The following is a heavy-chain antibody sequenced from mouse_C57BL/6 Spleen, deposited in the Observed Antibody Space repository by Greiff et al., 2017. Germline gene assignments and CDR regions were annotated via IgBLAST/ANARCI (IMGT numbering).Heavy chain of an antibody. D-gene: IGHD4-1*01. CDR2: IDPSDSET. V-gene: IGHV1-52*01. CDR3: ARGLGRGFDY. Sequence: QVQLQQPGAELVRPGSSVKLSCKASGYTFTSYWMHWVKQRPIQGLEWIGNIDPSDSETHYTQKFKDKDTSTVDPSSSTAYMQLSRLTSEDSAVYYCARGLGRGFDYWGQGTTLTVSS. CDR1: GYTFTSYW. J-gene: IGHJ2*01.